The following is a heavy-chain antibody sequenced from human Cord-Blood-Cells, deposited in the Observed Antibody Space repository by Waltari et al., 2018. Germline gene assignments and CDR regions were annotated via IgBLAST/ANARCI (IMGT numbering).Heavy chain of an antibody. J-gene: IGHJ4*02. Sequence: QVQLQQWGAGLLKPSETLSLTCAVYGGSFSGYYWSWIRQPPGKGLEWIGENNHSGSTNYNTSLKSRVTISVDTSKTQFSLKLSSVTAADTAVYYCARGPNIVVVTVPFDYWGQGTLVTVSS. CDR1: GGSFSGYY. CDR2: NNHSGST. CDR3: ARGPNIVVVTVPFDY. V-gene: IGHV4-34*01. D-gene: IGHD2-21*02.